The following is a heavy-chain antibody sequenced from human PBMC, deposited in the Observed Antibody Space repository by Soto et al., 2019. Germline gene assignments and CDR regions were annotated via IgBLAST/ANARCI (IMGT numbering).Heavy chain of an antibody. Sequence: PSETLSLTCTVSGGSVSSGSYYWSWIRQPPGKGLEWIGYIYYSGSTNYNPSLKSRVTISVDTSKNQFSLKLSSVTAADTAVYYCARGGGVTTSYFDYWGQGTLVTVSS. J-gene: IGHJ4*02. V-gene: IGHV4-61*01. CDR2: IYYSGST. D-gene: IGHD4-4*01. CDR1: GGSVSSGSYY. CDR3: ARGGGVTTSYFDY.